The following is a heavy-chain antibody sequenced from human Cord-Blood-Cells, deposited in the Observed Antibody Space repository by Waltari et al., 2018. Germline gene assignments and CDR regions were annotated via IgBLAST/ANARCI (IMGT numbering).Heavy chain of an antibody. CDR1: GFTFSSYA. CDR3: AKDRKFGYSSSLDY. CDR2: ISGSGGST. J-gene: IGHJ4*02. D-gene: IGHD6-6*01. V-gene: IGHV3-23*01. Sequence: EVQLLESGGGLVQPGGSLRLSSAASGFTFSSYAMSWVRQAPGKGVEGVLAISGSGGSTYYADSVKGRFTISRDNSKNTLYLQMNSLRAEDTAVYYCAKDRKFGYSSSLDYWGQGTLVTVSS.